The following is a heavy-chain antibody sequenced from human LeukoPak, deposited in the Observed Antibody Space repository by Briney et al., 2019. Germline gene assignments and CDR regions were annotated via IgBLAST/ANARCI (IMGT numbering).Heavy chain of an antibody. CDR3: ARDCIAAAGNGIFDY. CDR1: GGTFSSYA. CDR2: IIPIFGTA. J-gene: IGHJ4*02. V-gene: IGHV1-69*13. Sequence: SVKVSCKASGGTFSSYAISWVRQAPGQGLEWMGGIIPIFGTANYAQKFQGRVTITADVSTSTAYMELSSLRSEDTAVYYCARDCIAAAGNGIFDYWGQGTLVTVSS. D-gene: IGHD6-13*01.